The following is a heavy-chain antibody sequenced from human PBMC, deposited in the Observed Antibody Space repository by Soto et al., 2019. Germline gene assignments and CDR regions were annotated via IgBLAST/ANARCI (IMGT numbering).Heavy chain of an antibody. CDR1: GFTFSSYA. CDR3: ARDGSYYGSGSYYISRD. J-gene: IGHJ4*02. V-gene: IGHV3-30-3*01. Sequence: GGSLRLSCAASGFTFSSYAMHWVRQAPGKGLEWVAVISYDGSNKYYADSVKGRFTISRDNSKNTLYLQMNSLRAEDTAVYYCARDGSYYGSGSYYISRDWGQGTLVTVAS. D-gene: IGHD3-10*01. CDR2: ISYDGSNK.